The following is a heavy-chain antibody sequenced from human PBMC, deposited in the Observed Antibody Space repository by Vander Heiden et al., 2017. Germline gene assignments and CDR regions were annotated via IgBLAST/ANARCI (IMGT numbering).Heavy chain of an antibody. CDR3: ARLYSVLWPDY. CDR1: GCSISSSAYY. Sequence: QLQLQESGPGLVKPSETLSLTCTVSGCSISSSAYYWGWIRQPPGKGLEWRGSIYYSGSTYYNPSLKSRVTISVDTSKNQFSLRLISVTAADTAVYSCARLYSVLWPDYWGQGTLVTVSS. CDR2: IYYSGST. D-gene: IGHD3-10*01. V-gene: IGHV4-39*01. J-gene: IGHJ4*02.